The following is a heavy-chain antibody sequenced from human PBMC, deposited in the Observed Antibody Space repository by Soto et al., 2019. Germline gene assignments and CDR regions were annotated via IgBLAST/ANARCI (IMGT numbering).Heavy chain of an antibody. CDR1: GYTFTSYY. Sequence: GASVKVSCKASGYTFTSYYMHWVRQAPGQGLEWMGIINPSGGSTSYAQKFQGRVTMTRDTSTSTVYMELSSLRSEETAVYYCGKDEGVAAVDIFNYWGQGTLVTVS. CDR3: GKDEGVAAVDIFNY. J-gene: IGHJ4*02. D-gene: IGHD6-13*01. V-gene: IGHV1-46*01. CDR2: INPSGGST.